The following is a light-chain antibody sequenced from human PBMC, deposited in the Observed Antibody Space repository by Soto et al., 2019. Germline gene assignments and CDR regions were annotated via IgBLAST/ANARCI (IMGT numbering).Light chain of an antibody. V-gene: IGLV1-47*01. CDR1: SSSVGSYY. CDR3: SAWDDSLNAVV. J-gene: IGLJ2*01. CDR2: RND. Sequence: QSVLTQPPSVSGTPGQRVTISCSGSSSSVGSYYVYWYQRLPGTAPKLLIYRNDQRPSGVPDRFSGSKSGTSASLAISGLRSDDEAEYYCSAWDDSLNAVVFGGGTQLTVL.